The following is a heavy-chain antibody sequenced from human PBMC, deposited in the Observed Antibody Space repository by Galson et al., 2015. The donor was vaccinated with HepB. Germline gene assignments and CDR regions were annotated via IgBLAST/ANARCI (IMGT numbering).Heavy chain of an antibody. J-gene: IGHJ4*02. CDR3: ASHNRSDYPHLDH. V-gene: IGHV1-69*13. CDR1: GGTFSSYA. D-gene: IGHD4-17*01. Sequence: SVTVSCKASGGTFSSYAISWVRQAPGQGLEWMGGIIPIFGTANYAQKFQGRVTITADESTSTAYMELSSVRSEDTAVYYCASHNRSDYPHLDHWGPGTLVAVSS. CDR2: IIPIFGTA.